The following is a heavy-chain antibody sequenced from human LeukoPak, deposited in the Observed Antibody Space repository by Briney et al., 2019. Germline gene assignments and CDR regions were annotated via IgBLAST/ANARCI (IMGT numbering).Heavy chain of an antibody. CDR3: ATDSHYAFDF. CDR2: INHNGNVN. Sequence: GGSLRLSCAASGFTFSSYWMNWARQAPGKGLEWVASINHNGNVNYYVDSVKGRFTISRDNAKNSLYLQMNSLRDEDTAVYYCATDSHYAFDFWGLGTLVTVSS. CDR1: GFTFSSYW. D-gene: IGHD4-17*01. J-gene: IGHJ4*02. V-gene: IGHV3-7*01.